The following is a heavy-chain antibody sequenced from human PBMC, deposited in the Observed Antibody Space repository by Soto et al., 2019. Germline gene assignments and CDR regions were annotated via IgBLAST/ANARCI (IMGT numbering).Heavy chain of an antibody. J-gene: IGHJ3*02. CDR2: MHNSGST. CDR1: GGSISSYY. Sequence: PSETLSLTCTVSGGSISSYYWSWIRQPPGKGLEWIGYMHNSGSTKYNPSLKSRVTISADTSKNQFSLKLSSVTAADTAVYYCAREGLSVLSFHDVFDIWGQGTMVTVSS. CDR3: AREGLSVLSFHDVFDI. D-gene: IGHD3-16*01. V-gene: IGHV4-59*12.